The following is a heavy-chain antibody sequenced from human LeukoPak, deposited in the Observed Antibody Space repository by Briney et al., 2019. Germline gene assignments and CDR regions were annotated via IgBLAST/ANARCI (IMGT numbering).Heavy chain of an antibody. CDR1: GFTVSSNY. D-gene: IGHD1-26*01. J-gene: IGHJ3*02. Sequence: PGGSLRLSCAASGFTVSSNYMSWVRQAPGKGLEWVSVIYSGGSTYYADSVKGRFTISRDNSKNTLYLQMNSLRAEDTAVYYCLTVVETTIAAFDIWGQGTMVTVSS. V-gene: IGHV3-53*01. CDR3: LTVVETTIAAFDI. CDR2: IYSGGST.